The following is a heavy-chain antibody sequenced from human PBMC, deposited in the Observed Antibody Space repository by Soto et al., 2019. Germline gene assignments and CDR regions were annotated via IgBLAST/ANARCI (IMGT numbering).Heavy chain of an antibody. V-gene: IGHV3-30-3*01. Sequence: QVQLVESGGGVVQPGRSLRLSCVASGFTFSSYAMHWVRQAPGKGLDWVAIVSPDGTNQFYTDSVQGRFTISRDNSKNTLYVQIDSLRPEDTAIYYCARASIHLWSTFDSWGQGTLVTVSS. J-gene: IGHJ4*02. CDR1: GFTFSSYA. CDR2: VSPDGTNQ. CDR3: ARASIHLWSTFDS. D-gene: IGHD5-18*01.